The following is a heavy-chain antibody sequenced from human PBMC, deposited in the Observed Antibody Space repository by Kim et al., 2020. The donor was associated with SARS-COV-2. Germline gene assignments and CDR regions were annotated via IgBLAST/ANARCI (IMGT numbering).Heavy chain of an antibody. Sequence: SETLSLTCAVSGGSISSSNWWSWVRQPPGKGLVWSGEIYHSGSTNYNPSLKSRVTISVDKSKNQFSLKLSSVTAADTAVYYCARIILEITMRVVRAFDIWGQGTLVTVSS. V-gene: IGHV4-4*02. D-gene: IGHD3-22*01. CDR2: IYHSGST. J-gene: IGHJ3*02. CDR3: ARIILEITMRVVRAFDI. CDR1: GGSISSSNW.